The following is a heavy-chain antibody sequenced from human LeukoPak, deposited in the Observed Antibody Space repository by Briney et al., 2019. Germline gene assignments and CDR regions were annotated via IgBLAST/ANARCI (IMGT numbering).Heavy chain of an antibody. Sequence: PGGSLRLSCAASGFTFNSDAMSWVRQAPGKGLEWVSVISASGASPYYADSVKGRFTISRDNSKNTLHLQMNSLRAEDTAVYYCAKRAVAGTYYFDYWGQGTLVTVSS. J-gene: IGHJ4*02. CDR1: GFTFNSDA. CDR2: ISASGASP. V-gene: IGHV3-23*01. D-gene: IGHD6-19*01. CDR3: AKRAVAGTYYFDY.